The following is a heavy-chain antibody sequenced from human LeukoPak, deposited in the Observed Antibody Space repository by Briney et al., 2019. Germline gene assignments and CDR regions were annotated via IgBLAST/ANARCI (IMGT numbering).Heavy chain of an antibody. D-gene: IGHD3-10*01. Sequence: PSETLSLTCTVSGGSISSYYWSWIRQPPGEGLEWIGSIYYSGSTYYNPSLKSRVTISVDTSKNQFSLKLSSVTAADTAVYYCARDLRILLWFGELSAFDYWGQGTLVTVSS. J-gene: IGHJ4*02. V-gene: IGHV4-39*07. CDR1: GGSISSYY. CDR2: IYYSGST. CDR3: ARDLRILLWFGELSAFDY.